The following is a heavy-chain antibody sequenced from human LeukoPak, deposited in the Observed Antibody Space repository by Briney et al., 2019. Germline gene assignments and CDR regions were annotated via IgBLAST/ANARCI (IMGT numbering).Heavy chain of an antibody. CDR3: ARAVGELRYFDY. CDR2: IYYSGST. J-gene: IGHJ4*02. V-gene: IGHV4-59*01. D-gene: IGHD1-26*01. CDR1: GGSISRYY. Sequence: SETLSLTCTVSGGSISRYYWSWIWQPPGKGLEWIGYIYYSGSTKYNPSLKSRVTISVDTSKNQFSLKLSSVTAADTAVYYCARAVGELRYFDYWGQGTLVTVSS.